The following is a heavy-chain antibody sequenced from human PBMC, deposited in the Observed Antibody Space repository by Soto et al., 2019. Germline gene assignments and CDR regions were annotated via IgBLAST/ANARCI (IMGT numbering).Heavy chain of an antibody. CDR3: TSVPGPVWFWEYFHY. CDR2: ISNDGSNK. J-gene: IGHJ4*02. CDR1: GFTFSNYG. Sequence: GGSLRLSCAASGFTFSNYGMHWVRQAPGKGLEWVALISNDGSNKHYAESVKGRFTISTDNSKNTLYLQMNSLKVEDTAVYYCTSVPGPVWFWEYFHYWGQGTLVTVSS. D-gene: IGHD3-10*01. V-gene: IGHV3-30*03.